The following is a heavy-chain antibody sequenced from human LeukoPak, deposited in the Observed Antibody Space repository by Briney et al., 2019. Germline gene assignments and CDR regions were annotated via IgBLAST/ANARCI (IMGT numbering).Heavy chain of an antibody. Sequence: GGSPRLSCAASGFSFSHYAMNWVRQAPGKGLEWVSYIDSGSNDILYADSVRGRFSISRDDATNTLYLQMRSLRAEDTAVYYCARDTYHPQLIDHWGQGTLVTVSS. CDR3: ARDTYHPQLIDH. CDR1: GFSFSHYA. CDR2: IDSGSNDI. V-gene: IGHV3-21*05. J-gene: IGHJ4*02. D-gene: IGHD2-2*01.